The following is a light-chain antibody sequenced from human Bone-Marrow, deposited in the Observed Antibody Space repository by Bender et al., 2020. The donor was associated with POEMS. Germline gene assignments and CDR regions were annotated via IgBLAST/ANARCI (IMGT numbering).Light chain of an antibody. J-gene: IGLJ2*01. V-gene: IGLV2-14*03. CDR2: DLS. CDR3: SSFVSSGTLL. Sequence: QSALTQPASVSGSPGQSVTISCTGTTNDIGSYSYVSWYQQHPGKAPKVILYDLSHRPSGVSTRFSGSKSDNTASLTVSGLQAEDEAEYYCSSFVSSGTLLFGGGTRLTVL. CDR1: TNDIGSYSY.